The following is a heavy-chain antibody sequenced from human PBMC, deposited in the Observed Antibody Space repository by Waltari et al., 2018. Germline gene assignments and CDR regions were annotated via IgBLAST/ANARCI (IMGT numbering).Heavy chain of an antibody. V-gene: IGHV4-34*01. J-gene: IGHJ4*02. CDR2: INHSGST. CDR3: ARRRFLEWLLLGGEFDY. Sequence: QVQLQQWGAGLLKPSETLSLTCAVYGGSFSGYYWSWIRQPPGKGLEWIGEINHSGSTNYNPSRRSRVTISGDTSKNQFSLKLSSVTAADTAVYYCARRRFLEWLLLGGEFDYWGQGTLVTVSS. D-gene: IGHD3-3*01. CDR1: GGSFSGYY.